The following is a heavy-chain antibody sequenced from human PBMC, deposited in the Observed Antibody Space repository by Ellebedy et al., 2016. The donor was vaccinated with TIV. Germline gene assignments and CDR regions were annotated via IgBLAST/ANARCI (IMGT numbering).Heavy chain of an antibody. CDR2: IFYDGSNE. V-gene: IGHV3-30*04. J-gene: IGHJ3*02. Sequence: PGESLRLSCAASGFTFRSYAMYWVRQAPGKGLEWVTLIFYDGSNEYYADSVKGRFTISRDNSKNTLYLQMNSLRAEDTAVYYCARGLFGPTDAFDIWGQGTMVTVSS. CDR3: ARGLFGPTDAFDI. D-gene: IGHD3-16*01. CDR1: GFTFRSYA.